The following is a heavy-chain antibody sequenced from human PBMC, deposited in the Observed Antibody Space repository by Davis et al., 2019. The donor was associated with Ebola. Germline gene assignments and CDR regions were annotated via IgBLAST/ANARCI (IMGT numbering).Heavy chain of an antibody. D-gene: IGHD3-9*01. V-gene: IGHV1-69*13. J-gene: IGHJ6*02. CDR3: ARVTGYDILTGYSSNYYFGMDV. Sequence: AASVKVSCKASGGAFNIFAISWMRQAPGQGLEWMGGIIPTLGTPNYAQKFQGRVKINADESTRTVYMELSSLRSEDTAVYYCARVTGYDILTGYSSNYYFGMDVWGQGTTVSVSS. CDR1: GGAFNIFA. CDR2: IIPTLGTP.